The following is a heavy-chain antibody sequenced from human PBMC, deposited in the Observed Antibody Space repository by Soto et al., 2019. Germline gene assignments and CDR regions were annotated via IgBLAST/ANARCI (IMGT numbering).Heavy chain of an antibody. Sequence: QVQLQESGPGLVKPSQTLSLTCIVSGASLSSGDYYWSWIRQPPGKGLEWIAFIYYNGTNFYNPSLKRRVTIAIDTSNNQFSLKVRSVTAADTAVYYCARERRGGDSDGGVDYWGQGTLVTVSS. CDR3: ARERRGGDSDGGVDY. D-gene: IGHD2-21*02. V-gene: IGHV4-30-4*01. CDR2: IYYNGTN. J-gene: IGHJ4*02. CDR1: GASLSSGDYY.